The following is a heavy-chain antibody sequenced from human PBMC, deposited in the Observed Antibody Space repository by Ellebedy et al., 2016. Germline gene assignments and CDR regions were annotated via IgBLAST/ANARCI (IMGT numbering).Heavy chain of an antibody. V-gene: IGHV3-11*01. CDR2: ISPSSITI. CDR1: GFTFSDYY. CDR3: ARGTGHFDY. J-gene: IGHJ4*02. D-gene: IGHD1-1*01. Sequence: GGSLRLXCAASGFTFSDYYISWIRQTPGKGLEWVTYISPSSITISYTDSVKGRFTISRDNAKNSLYLQLNSLRAEDTAVYFCARGTGHFDYWGQGTLVTVSS.